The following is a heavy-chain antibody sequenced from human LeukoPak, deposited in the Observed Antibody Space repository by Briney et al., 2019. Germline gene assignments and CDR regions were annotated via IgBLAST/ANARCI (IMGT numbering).Heavy chain of an antibody. CDR3: ARAGSWGDAFDI. J-gene: IGHJ3*02. CDR1: GGSISSSSYY. D-gene: IGHD6-13*01. Sequence: SETLSLACTVSGGSISSSSYYWGWIRQPPGKGLEWIGYIYSSGSTNYNPSLKSRVTISVDTPKNQFSLKLSSVTAADTAVYYCARAGSWGDAFDIWGQGTMVTVSS. V-gene: IGHV4-61*05. CDR2: IYSSGST.